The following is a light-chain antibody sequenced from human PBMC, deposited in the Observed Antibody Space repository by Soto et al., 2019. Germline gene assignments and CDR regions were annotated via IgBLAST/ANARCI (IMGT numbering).Light chain of an antibody. CDR2: AAS. J-gene: IGKJ2*01. Sequence: DIQMTQSPSSLSASVGDRVTITCRASQSISTYLNWFQQKSGIAPKLLIYAASSLQSGVPSRFSGSGSGTDLTLTISSLQPEDFATYYCQQSYKMPRTFGQGTKLEIK. CDR1: QSISTY. CDR3: QQSYKMPRT. V-gene: IGKV1-39*01.